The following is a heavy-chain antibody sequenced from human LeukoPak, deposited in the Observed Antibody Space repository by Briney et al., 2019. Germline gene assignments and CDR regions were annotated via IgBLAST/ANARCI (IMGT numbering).Heavy chain of an antibody. CDR2: IKYDGREK. V-gene: IGHV3-7*01. CDR3: ARDRYSDISRVPFDY. CDR1: GFTFSTYW. D-gene: IGHD3-22*01. J-gene: IGHJ4*02. Sequence: PGESLRLSCAASGFTFSTYWMTWVRQAPGKGLEWVANIKYDGREKYYVDSVKGRFTISRDNAGSSIYLQMNSLRVDDTAVYYCARDRYSDISRVPFDYWGQGILVTVSS.